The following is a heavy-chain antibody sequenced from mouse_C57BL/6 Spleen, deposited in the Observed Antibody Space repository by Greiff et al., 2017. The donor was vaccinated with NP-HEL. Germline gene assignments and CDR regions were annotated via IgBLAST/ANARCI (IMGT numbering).Heavy chain of an antibody. CDR3: TRDRGYYYGSSGYFDY. Sequence: EVQLVESGEGLVKPGGSLKLSCAASGFTFSSYAMSWVRQTPEKRLEWVAYISSGGDYIYYADTVKGRFTISRDNARNTLYLQMSSLKSEDTAMYYCTRDRGYYYGSSGYFDYWGQGTTLTVSS. D-gene: IGHD1-1*01. J-gene: IGHJ2*01. CDR1: GFTFSSYA. V-gene: IGHV5-9-1*02. CDR2: ISSGGDYI.